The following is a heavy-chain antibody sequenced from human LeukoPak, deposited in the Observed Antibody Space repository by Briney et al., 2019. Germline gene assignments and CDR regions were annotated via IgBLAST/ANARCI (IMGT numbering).Heavy chain of an antibody. CDR2: IYYSGST. CDR3: AGGSYSFPQFDI. J-gene: IGHJ3*02. Sequence: PSETLSLTCTVSGGSISSYYWSWIRQTPGKGLEWIGYIYYSGSTNYNPSLKSRVTISVDTSKNQFSLKLSSVSAADTAVYYCAGGSYSFPQFDIWGQGTMVTVSS. D-gene: IGHD1-26*01. CDR1: GGSISSYY. V-gene: IGHV4-59*01.